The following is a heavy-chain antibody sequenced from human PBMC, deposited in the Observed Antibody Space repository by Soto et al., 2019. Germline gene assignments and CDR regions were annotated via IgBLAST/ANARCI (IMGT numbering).Heavy chain of an antibody. CDR3: TRADFLRGA. D-gene: IGHD2-21*02. Sequence: QVQLQESGPGLVKPSGTLSLTCTFSGVSIISSTWWTWVRKSPGRGLEWLGEIHHSGSANYNPSIKRGVSMSVDKSKNQFSLSLSPVTAADTAVYYCTRADFLRGAWGQGILVTVSS. CDR1: GVSIISSTW. CDR2: IHHSGSA. V-gene: IGHV4-4*02. J-gene: IGHJ5*02.